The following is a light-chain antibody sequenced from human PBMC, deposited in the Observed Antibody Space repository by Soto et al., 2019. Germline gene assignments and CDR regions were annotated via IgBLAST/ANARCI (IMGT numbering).Light chain of an antibody. CDR3: QQYGSSPYT. J-gene: IGKJ2*01. Sequence: ENVLTQSPGTLSLSPGEGATLSCRASQSVTKNLLAWYQQKPGQAPRLLIYGASSRPGGIPDRFSGSGSGTDFTLTIPRLEPEDFAVYYCQQYGSSPYTFGQGTKVEIK. V-gene: IGKV3-20*01. CDR2: GAS. CDR1: QSVTKNL.